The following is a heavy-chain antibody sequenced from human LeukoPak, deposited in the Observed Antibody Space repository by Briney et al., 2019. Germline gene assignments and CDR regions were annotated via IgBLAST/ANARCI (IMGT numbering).Heavy chain of an antibody. CDR3: ASSPDSRWNWFDP. CDR2: IKQDGSAK. D-gene: IGHD3-22*01. J-gene: IGHJ5*02. CDR1: GFAFSSHW. V-gene: IGHV3-7*03. Sequence: GGSLRLSCVASGFAFSSHWLNWVRQAPGKGLEWVANIKQDGSAKDYVDSVKGRFTISRDNAENSLYLQINSLRPGDTAVYYCASSPDSRWNWFDPWGQGTLVAVSS.